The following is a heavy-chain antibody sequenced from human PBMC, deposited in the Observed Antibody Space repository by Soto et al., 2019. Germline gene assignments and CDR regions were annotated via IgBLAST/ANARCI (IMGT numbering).Heavy chain of an antibody. V-gene: IGHV3-30*18. CDR1: GFQFNAYD. CDR3: VKAGTMAGTGTTPRSFDI. D-gene: IGHD1-1*01. J-gene: IGHJ3*02. Sequence: GGSLRLSCEASGFQFNAYDMHWVRQAPGNGLEWVAVISFDGSNQYYEESVKGRFTISRDNSKNTLYLQMDSLRAEDTAVYFCVKAGTMAGTGTTPRSFDIWGRGTMVTVSS. CDR2: ISFDGSNQ.